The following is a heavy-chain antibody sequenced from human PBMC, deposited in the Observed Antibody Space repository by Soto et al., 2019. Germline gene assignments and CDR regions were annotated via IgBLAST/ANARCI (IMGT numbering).Heavy chain of an antibody. D-gene: IGHD3-10*01. CDR3: ARDRGGDVGQFLFPDGFDL. J-gene: IGHJ3*01. V-gene: IGHV3-48*03. CDR2: IGGSGGTK. Sequence: QPGGSLRLSCAASGFTFSSYEMNWVRQAPGMGLEWISYIGGSGGTKYSADSVKGRFTISRDNAQNSLYLQMNSLRAEDTAVYYCARDRGGDVGQFLFPDGFDLWGQGTMVTVSS. CDR1: GFTFSSYE.